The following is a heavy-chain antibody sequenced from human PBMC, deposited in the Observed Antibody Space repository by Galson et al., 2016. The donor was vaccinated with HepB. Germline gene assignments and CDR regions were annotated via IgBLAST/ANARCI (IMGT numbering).Heavy chain of an antibody. V-gene: IGHV1-18*01. Sequence: SCKASGYTFTSYGISWVRQAPGQGLEWMGWISAYNDNTNYAQKLQGRVTMTTETSTSTAYMELRSLRSDETAGYYCAGAPRNFDWLFDFDYWGQGTLVTVSS. CDR2: ISAYNDNT. J-gene: IGHJ4*02. D-gene: IGHD3-9*01. CDR1: GYTFTSYG. CDR3: AGAPRNFDWLFDFDY.